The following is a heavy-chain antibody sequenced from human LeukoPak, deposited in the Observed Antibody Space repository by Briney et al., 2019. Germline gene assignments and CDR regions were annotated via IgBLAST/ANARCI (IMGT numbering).Heavy chain of an antibody. CDR1: GGTFSSYA. J-gene: IGHJ6*03. Sequence: SVKVSCKASGGTFSSYAISWVRQAPGQGLEWMGGIIPIFGTANYAQKFQGRVTITADESTSTAYMELSSLRSEDTAVYYCARAASSGRYYYYYMDVWGKGTTVTISS. CDR2: IIPIFGTA. CDR3: ARAASSGRYYYYYMDV. D-gene: IGHD3-22*01. V-gene: IGHV1-69*13.